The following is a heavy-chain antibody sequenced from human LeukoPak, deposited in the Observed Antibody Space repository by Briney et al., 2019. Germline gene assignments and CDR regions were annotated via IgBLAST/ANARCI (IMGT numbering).Heavy chain of an antibody. J-gene: IGHJ3*02. CDR2: ISWNSGSI. Sequence: PGGSLRLSCAASGFTLSSYAMHWVRQAPGKGLEWVSGISWNSGSIGYADSVKGRFTISRDNAKNSLYLQMNSLRAEDTALYYCAKDIRKWELSSRGNAFDIWGQGTMVTVSS. D-gene: IGHD1-26*01. CDR1: GFTLSSYA. CDR3: AKDIRKWELSSRGNAFDI. V-gene: IGHV3-9*01.